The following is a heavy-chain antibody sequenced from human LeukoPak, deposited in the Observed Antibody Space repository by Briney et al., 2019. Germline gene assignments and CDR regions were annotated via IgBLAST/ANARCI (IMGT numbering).Heavy chain of an antibody. CDR2: IGSSGGSR. J-gene: IGHJ4*02. Sequence: GGSLRLSCAASGFTFSSYEMDWVRRAPGKGLEWVSYIGSSGGSRYYADSVKGRFTSSRDNAKNSLYLQMNSLRAEDTAVYYCAREQYYYDSSGPGPYYFDYWGQGTLVTVSS. V-gene: IGHV3-48*03. D-gene: IGHD3-22*01. CDR3: AREQYYYDSSGPGPYYFDY. CDR1: GFTFSSYE.